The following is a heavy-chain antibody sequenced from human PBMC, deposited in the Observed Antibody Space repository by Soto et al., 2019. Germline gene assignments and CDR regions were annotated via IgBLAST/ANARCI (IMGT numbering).Heavy chain of an antibody. CDR1: GFTFRSSA. CDR3: ARGDRISIFGVINCLDP. CDR2: LVVGTGNT. Sequence: ASVKVSCKTSGFTFRSSAVQWVRQARGQRLEWIGWLVVGTGNTNYAQKFQQRVTISSDRSTNTVSMELSSLTSEDTAVYFCARGDRISIFGVINCLDPWGQGTLVTVSS. V-gene: IGHV1-58*01. D-gene: IGHD3-3*01. J-gene: IGHJ5*02.